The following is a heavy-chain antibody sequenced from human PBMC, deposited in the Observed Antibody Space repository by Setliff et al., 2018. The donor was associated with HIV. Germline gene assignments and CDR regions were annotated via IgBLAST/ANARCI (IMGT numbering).Heavy chain of an antibody. J-gene: IGHJ4*02. D-gene: IGHD3-3*01. CDR1: GFTFSSYW. V-gene: IGHV3-7*01. Sequence: GGSLRLSCAASGFTFSSYWMSWVRQAPGKGLEWVANIKQDGSEKYYVDSVKGRFTISRDNAKNSLYLQMNSLRAEDTAVYYCARVPSYYNFWSGYYFDYWGQGTLVTVSS. CDR2: IKQDGSEK. CDR3: ARVPSYYNFWSGYYFDY.